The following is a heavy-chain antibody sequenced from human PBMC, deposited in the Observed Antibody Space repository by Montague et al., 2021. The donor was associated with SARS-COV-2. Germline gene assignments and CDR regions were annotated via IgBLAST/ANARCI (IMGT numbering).Heavy chain of an antibody. CDR3: ARDRGYFDWLFHSDYYYYGMDV. V-gene: IGHV4-31*03. J-gene: IGHJ6*02. CDR1: GGSISGGGYY. Sequence: TLSLTCTVSGGSISGGGYYWSWIRQHPGKGLEWIGYIYYSGSTYYNPSLKSRVTISVDTSKNQFSLKLSSVTAADTAVYYCARDRGYFDWLFHSDYYYYGMDVWGQGTTVTVSS. D-gene: IGHD3-9*01. CDR2: IYYSGST.